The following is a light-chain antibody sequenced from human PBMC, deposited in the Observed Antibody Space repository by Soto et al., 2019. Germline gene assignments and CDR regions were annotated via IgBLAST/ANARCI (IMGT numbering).Light chain of an antibody. Sequence: QSVLTQPPSASGSPGQSVTISCTGTSSDVGGYNYVSWYQQHPGKAPKLMTYEVSKRPSGVPDRFSGSKSGNTASLTVSGLQAEDEADYYCSSYEGGSYVFGTGTKVTVL. V-gene: IGLV2-8*01. CDR1: SSDVGGYNY. J-gene: IGLJ1*01. CDR2: EVS. CDR3: SSYEGGSYV.